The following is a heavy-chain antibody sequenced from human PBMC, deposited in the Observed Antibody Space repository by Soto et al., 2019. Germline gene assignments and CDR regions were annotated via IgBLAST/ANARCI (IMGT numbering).Heavy chain of an antibody. CDR2: IIPIFGTA. V-gene: IGHV1-69*13. CDR3: ARDRSGTLDY. CDR1: GGTFSSYS. Sequence: GASVEVSCKASGGTFSSYSTSWVRQAPGQGLEWMGGIIPIFGTANYAQKFQGRVTITADESTSTAYMELSSLRSEDTAVYYCARDRSGTLDYWGQGTLVTVSS. D-gene: IGHD1-1*01. J-gene: IGHJ4*02.